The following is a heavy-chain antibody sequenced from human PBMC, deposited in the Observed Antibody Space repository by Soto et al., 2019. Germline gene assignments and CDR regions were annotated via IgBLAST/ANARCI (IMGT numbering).Heavy chain of an antibody. CDR3: ARDYYYDILTGYYFYYYGMDV. Sequence: PSQTLSLTCAISGDSVSSNSAAWNWIRQPPSRGLEWLGRTYYRSKWYNDYAVSVKSRITINPDTSKHQFSLQLNSVTPEDTAVYYCARDYYYDILTGYYFYYYGMDVWGQGTTVTVSS. J-gene: IGHJ6*02. V-gene: IGHV6-1*01. CDR1: GDSVSSNSAA. D-gene: IGHD3-9*01. CDR2: TYYRSKWYN.